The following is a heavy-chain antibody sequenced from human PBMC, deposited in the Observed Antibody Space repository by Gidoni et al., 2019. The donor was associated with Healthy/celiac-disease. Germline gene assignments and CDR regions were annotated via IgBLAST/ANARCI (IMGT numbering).Heavy chain of an antibody. V-gene: IGHV1-69*01. CDR2: IIPIFGTA. CDR1: GGTFSSYA. CDR3: ARDRARRDGYNEDAFDI. Sequence: QVQLVQSGAEVKKPGSSVKVSCKASGGTFSSYAISWVRQAPGQGLEWMGGIIPIFGTANYAQKFQGRVTITADESTSTAYMELSSLRSEDTAVYYCARDRARRDGYNEDAFDIWGQGTMVTVSS. J-gene: IGHJ3*02. D-gene: IGHD5-12*01.